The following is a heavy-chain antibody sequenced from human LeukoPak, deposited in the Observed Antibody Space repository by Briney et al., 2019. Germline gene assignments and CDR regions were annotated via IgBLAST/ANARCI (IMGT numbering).Heavy chain of an antibody. CDR1: GFTFGDYL. J-gene: IGHJ4*02. CDR3: SKGSGWFSVY. V-gene: IGHV3-49*03. D-gene: IGHD6-19*01. Sequence: GGSLRLSCTASGFTFGDYLMSWFRQAPGKRLEWIGFISGGTTEYVMSVTGRFTISRDDSTSIAYLQMNSLTTEDTTVYYCSKGSGWFSVYWGPGTLVTVSS. CDR2: ISGGTT.